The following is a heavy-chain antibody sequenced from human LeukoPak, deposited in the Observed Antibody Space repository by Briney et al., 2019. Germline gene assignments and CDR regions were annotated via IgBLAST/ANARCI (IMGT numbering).Heavy chain of an antibody. CDR3: ANGDIAAAGNYYYYGMDV. D-gene: IGHD6-13*01. J-gene: IGHJ6*02. V-gene: IGHV3-23*01. CDR2: ISGSGGST. Sequence: PGGSLRLSCAASGFTFSSYAMSWVRQAPGKGLEWVSAISGSGGSTYYADSVKGRFTISRDNSKNTLYLQMNSLRAEDTAVYYCANGDIAAAGNYYYYGMDVWGQGTTVTVS. CDR1: GFTFSSYA.